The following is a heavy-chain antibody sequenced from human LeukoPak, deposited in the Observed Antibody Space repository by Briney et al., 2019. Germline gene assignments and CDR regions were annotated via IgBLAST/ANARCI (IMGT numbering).Heavy chain of an antibody. J-gene: IGHJ4*02. Sequence: SETLSLTCAVYGGSFSGYYWSWIRQPPGEGLEWIGEINHSGSTNYNPSLKSRVTISVDTSKNQFSLRLSSVTAADTAVYYCARYRMVTGGLDYWGQGTLVTVSS. D-gene: IGHD5-18*01. CDR1: GGSFSGYY. V-gene: IGHV4-34*01. CDR3: ARYRMVTGGLDY. CDR2: INHSGST.